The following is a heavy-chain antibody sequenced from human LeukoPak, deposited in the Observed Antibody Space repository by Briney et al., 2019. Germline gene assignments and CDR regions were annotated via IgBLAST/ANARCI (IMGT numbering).Heavy chain of an antibody. J-gene: IGHJ6*02. V-gene: IGHV4-59*12. CDR3: ARGPRGTHYYYYGMDV. CDR2: IYYSGST. CDR1: GGSISSYY. Sequence: SETLSLTCTVSGGSISSYYWSWIRQPPGKGLEWIGYIYYSGSTNYNPSLKSRVTISVDTSKNQFSLKLSSVTAADTAVYYCARGPRGTHYYYYGMDVWGQGTTVTVSS.